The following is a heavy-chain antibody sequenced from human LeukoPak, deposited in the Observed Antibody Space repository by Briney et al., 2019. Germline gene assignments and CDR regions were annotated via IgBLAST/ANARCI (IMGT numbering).Heavy chain of an antibody. J-gene: IGHJ4*02. CDR1: GGTFSSYA. CDR2: IIPILGIA. D-gene: IGHD3-10*01. CDR3: AREGTTSMVRGVIHRPFDY. Sequence: ASVKVSCKASGGTFSSYAISWVRQAPGQGLEWMGRIIPILGIANYAQKFQGRVTITADKSTSTAYMELSSLRSEDTAVYYCAREGTTSMVRGVIHRPFDYWGQGTLVTVSS. V-gene: IGHV1-69*04.